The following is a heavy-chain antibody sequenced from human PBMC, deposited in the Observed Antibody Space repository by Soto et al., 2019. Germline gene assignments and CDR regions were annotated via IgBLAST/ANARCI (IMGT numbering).Heavy chain of an antibody. CDR3: ARGDCSSTSCYLFWFDP. Sequence: GESLKISCKGSGYSFTSYWIGWVRQMPGKGLEWMGIIYPGDSDTRYSPSFQGQVTISADKSISTAYLQWSSLKASDTAMYYCARGDCSSTSCYLFWFDPWGQGTLVTVSS. J-gene: IGHJ5*02. V-gene: IGHV5-51*01. CDR1: GYSFTSYW. CDR2: IYPGDSDT. D-gene: IGHD2-2*01.